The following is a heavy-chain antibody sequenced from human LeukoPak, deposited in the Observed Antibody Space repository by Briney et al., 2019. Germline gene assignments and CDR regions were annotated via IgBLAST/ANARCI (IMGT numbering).Heavy chain of an antibody. CDR3: ARDGNYYDSSGYYWYNWFDP. V-gene: IGHV4-61*02. D-gene: IGHD3-22*01. J-gene: IGHJ5*02. Sequence: SETLSLTCTVSGGSISSSSYYWSWIRQPAGKGLEWIGRIYTSGSTNYNPSLKSRVTISVDTSKNQFSLKLSSVTAADTAVYYCARDGNYYDSSGYYWYNWFDPWGQGTLVTVSS. CDR2: IYTSGST. CDR1: GGSISSSSYY.